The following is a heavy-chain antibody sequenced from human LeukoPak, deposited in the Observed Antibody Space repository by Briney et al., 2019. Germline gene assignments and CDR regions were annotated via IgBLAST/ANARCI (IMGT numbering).Heavy chain of an antibody. CDR2: ISYDGVHK. V-gene: IGHV3-30*04. J-gene: IGHJ4*02. CDR1: GFTFRNYA. CDR3: ARDEFDGYNLGPSIY. Sequence: PGRSLRLSCAASGFTFRNYAMHWVRQTPDKGLEWVAVISYDGVHKNYADSVKGRFTISRDDPKNTLYLQMNSLRTEVTGLYYCARDEFDGYNLGPSIYWGQGTLVTVSS. D-gene: IGHD5-24*01.